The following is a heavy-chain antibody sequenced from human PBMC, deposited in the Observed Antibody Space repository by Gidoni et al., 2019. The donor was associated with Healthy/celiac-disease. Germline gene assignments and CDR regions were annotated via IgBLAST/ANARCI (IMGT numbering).Heavy chain of an antibody. V-gene: IGHV5-10-1*03. CDR2: IDPIDSHT. Sequence: EVQLVQSGAEVKKPGESLRISCKCSGNIFTSYWISCVRQMPGKGLYWMGRIDPIDSHTNYSPSFQGHVTISADKSISTAYLQWSSLKASDTAMYYCARHGLIAATPTHDSFDIWGQGTMVTVSS. J-gene: IGHJ3*02. CDR3: ARHGLIAATPTHDSFDI. CDR1: GNIFTSYW. D-gene: IGHD2-15*01.